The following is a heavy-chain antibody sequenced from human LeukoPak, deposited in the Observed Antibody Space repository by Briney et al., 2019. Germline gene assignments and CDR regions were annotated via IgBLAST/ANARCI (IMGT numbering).Heavy chain of an antibody. CDR3: ARVETYGDYNVADYYYGMDV. CDR2: ISSSSSYI. V-gene: IGHV3-21*01. D-gene: IGHD4-17*01. CDR1: GFTFSSYS. J-gene: IGHJ6*04. Sequence: GGSLRLSCAASGFTFSSYSMNWVRQAPGKGLEWVSSISSSSSYIYYADSVKGRFTISRDNAKNSLYLQMNSLRAEDTAVYYCARVETYGDYNVADYYYGMDVWGKGTTVTVSS.